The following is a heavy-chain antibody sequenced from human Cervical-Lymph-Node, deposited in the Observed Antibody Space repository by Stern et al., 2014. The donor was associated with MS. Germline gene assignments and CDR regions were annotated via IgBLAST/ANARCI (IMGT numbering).Heavy chain of an antibody. CDR2: IYTSGAP. V-gene: IGHV4-4*07. J-gene: IGHJ6*02. D-gene: IGHD1-7*01. CDR1: GGSINHYY. CDR3: ARGEITGTLHRGRGGLDV. Sequence: VQLVESGPGLVKPSETLSLTCTVSGGSINHYYWSWIRQPVGKGLEWIGRIYTSGAPNYPPSLNSGVTMSLDTSKNQFSLKLSSVTAADTAVYYCARGEITGTLHRGRGGLDVWGQGTTVTVSS.